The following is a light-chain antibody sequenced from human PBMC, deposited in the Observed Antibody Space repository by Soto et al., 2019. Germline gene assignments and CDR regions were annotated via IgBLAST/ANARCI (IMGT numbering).Light chain of an antibody. J-gene: IGKJ1*01. Sequence: IPMTQSPSSLSASVGDRVTISCRASQGIRSDLAWYQQKPGKVPKLLIYGASKLESGVPSRFSGSGFGTAFTLTISSLQPEDFATYYCLQDYNFPWAFGQGTKVEIK. CDR3: LQDYNFPWA. V-gene: IGKV1-6*01. CDR1: QGIRSD. CDR2: GAS.